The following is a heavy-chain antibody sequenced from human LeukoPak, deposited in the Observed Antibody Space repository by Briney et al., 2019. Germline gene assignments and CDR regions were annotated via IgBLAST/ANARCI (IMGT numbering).Heavy chain of an antibody. V-gene: IGHV3-66*01. CDR3: ARDRDYGDKPAFDY. CDR1: GYTVSSNC. J-gene: IGHJ4*02. D-gene: IGHD4-17*01. CDR2: IYSGGST. Sequence: GGSLRLSCAASGYTVSSNCMSWVRQAPGKGLEWVSVIYSGGSTYYADSVKGRFTISRDNAKNSLYLQMNSLRAEDTAVYYCARDRDYGDKPAFDYWGQGTLVTVSS.